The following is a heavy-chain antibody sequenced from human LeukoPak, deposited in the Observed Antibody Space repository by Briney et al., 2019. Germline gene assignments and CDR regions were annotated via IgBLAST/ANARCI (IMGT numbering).Heavy chain of an antibody. V-gene: IGHV3-23*05. Sequence: GGSLRLSCAASGITFSSSAMSWVRQAPGKGLEWVSFIDSSGKTTYYADSVKGRFAISRDNSKNTLYLQMNSLRAEDTAVYYCARRGGIHLEYFDYWGQGTRVTVSS. CDR2: IDSSGKTT. J-gene: IGHJ4*02. CDR1: GITFSSSA. CDR3: ARRGGIHLEYFDY. D-gene: IGHD3-3*01.